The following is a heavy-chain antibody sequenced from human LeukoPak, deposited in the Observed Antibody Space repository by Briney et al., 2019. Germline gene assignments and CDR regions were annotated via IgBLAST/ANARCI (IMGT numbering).Heavy chain of an antibody. CDR3: ARDPYSGSYGDYYYYYMDV. CDR1: GFTFSTYS. J-gene: IGHJ6*03. V-gene: IGHV3-21*01. Sequence: GGSLRLSCAASGFTFSTYSMNWVRQAPGKGLEWVSSITRSSYIYYADSVKGRFTISRDNAKNSLYLQMNSLRDEDTAVYYCARDPYSGSYGDYYYYYMDVWGKGTTVTISS. CDR2: ITRSSYI. D-gene: IGHD1-26*01.